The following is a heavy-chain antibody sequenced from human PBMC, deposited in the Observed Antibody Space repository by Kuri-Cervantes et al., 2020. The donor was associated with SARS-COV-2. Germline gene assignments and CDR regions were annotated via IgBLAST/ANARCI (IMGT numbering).Heavy chain of an antibody. D-gene: IGHD3-16*02. V-gene: IGHV4-61*02. CDR2: IYTSGST. CDR1: GGPISSGSNY. CDR3: ASSRASMITFGGVIDNFDY. J-gene: IGHJ4*02. Sequence: LRLSCTVSGGPISSGSNYWSWIRQPAGKGLEWIGRIYTSGSTNYNPSLKSRVTISVDTSKNQFSLKLSSVTAADTAVYYCASSRASMITFGGVIDNFDYWGQGTLVTVSS.